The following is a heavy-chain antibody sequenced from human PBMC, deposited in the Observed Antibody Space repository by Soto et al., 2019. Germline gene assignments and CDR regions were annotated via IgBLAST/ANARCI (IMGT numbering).Heavy chain of an antibody. CDR1: GYTLTELS. CDR2: FDPEDGET. J-gene: IGHJ5*02. V-gene: IGHV1-24*01. CDR3: ATARRHYDILTGYLSWFDP. D-gene: IGHD3-9*01. Sequence: ASVKVSCKVSGYTLTELSMHWVRQAPGKGLEWMGGFDPEDGETIYAQKFQGRVTMTEDTSTDTAYMELSSLRSEDTAVYYCATARRHYDILTGYLSWFDPWGQGTLVTFSS.